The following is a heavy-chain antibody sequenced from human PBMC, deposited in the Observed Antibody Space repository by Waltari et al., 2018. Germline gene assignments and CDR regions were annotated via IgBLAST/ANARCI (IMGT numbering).Heavy chain of an antibody. J-gene: IGHJ4*02. V-gene: IGHV4-34*01. D-gene: IGHD3-10*01. CDR3: TARVGSGSYYKDY. CDR2: INHSGST. Sequence: QVQLQQWGAGLLTPSETLSLTCAVYGGSFSGYYWSWIRQPPGKGLEWIGEINHSGSTNYNPSLKSRVTISVDTSKNQFSLKLSSVTAADTAVYYCTARVGSGSYYKDYWGQGTLVTVSS. CDR1: GGSFSGYY.